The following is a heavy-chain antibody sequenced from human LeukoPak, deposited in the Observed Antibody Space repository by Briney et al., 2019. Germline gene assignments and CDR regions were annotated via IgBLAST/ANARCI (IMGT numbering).Heavy chain of an antibody. CDR3: ARVRGVINPIDY. CDR1: GGSISSSSYY. J-gene: IGHJ4*02. V-gene: IGHV4-39*01. D-gene: IGHD3-10*01. CDR2: IYYSGST. Sequence: SETLSLTCTVSGGSISSSSYYWGWLRQPPGKGLEWIGSIYYSGSTYYNPSLKSRVTISVDTSKNQFSLKLGSVTAADTAVYYCARVRGVINPIDYWGQGTLVTVSS.